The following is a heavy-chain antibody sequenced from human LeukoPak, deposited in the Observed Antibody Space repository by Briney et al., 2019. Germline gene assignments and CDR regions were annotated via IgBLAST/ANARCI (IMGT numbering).Heavy chain of an antibody. CDR3: VRHLLTTFDY. D-gene: IGHD4-11*01. V-gene: IGHV1-8*03. J-gene: IGHJ4*02. CDR1: GYTFTSND. CDR2: INPNTAKS. Sequence: ASVKVSCKASGYTFTSNDINWVRQAAGQGPEWMGWINPNTAKSGYAQKFRGRVTITRDTSISTAYMELSSLRSEDTAVYYCVRHLLTTFDYWGQGTLVTVSS.